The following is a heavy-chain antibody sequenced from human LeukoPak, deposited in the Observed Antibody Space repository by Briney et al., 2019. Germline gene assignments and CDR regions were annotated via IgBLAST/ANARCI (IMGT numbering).Heavy chain of an antibody. CDR2: ISGSGGST. V-gene: IGHV3-23*01. J-gene: IGHJ4*02. D-gene: IGHD1-26*01. CDR3: AKSKVGGRAYYFDY. Sequence: GGSLRLSCAASGFTFSSYAMSWVRQAPGKGLEWVSAISGSGGSTYYADSVKGRFTISRDNSKNTLYLLMNSLRAEDTAVYYCAKSKVGGRAYYFDYWGQGTLVTVSS. CDR1: GFTFSSYA.